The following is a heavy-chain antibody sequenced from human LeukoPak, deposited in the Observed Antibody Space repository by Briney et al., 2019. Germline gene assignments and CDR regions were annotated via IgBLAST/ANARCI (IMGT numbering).Heavy chain of an antibody. Sequence: PGGSLRLSCAASGYTFDDYAMHWVRQAPGKGLEWVSLISWDGGSTYYADSVKGRFTISRDNSKNSLYLQMSSLRAEDTALYYCAKDRLPIAVAAEYYFDYWGQGTLVTVSS. J-gene: IGHJ4*02. D-gene: IGHD6-19*01. CDR1: GYTFDDYA. CDR3: AKDRLPIAVAAEYYFDY. V-gene: IGHV3-43D*03. CDR2: ISWDGGST.